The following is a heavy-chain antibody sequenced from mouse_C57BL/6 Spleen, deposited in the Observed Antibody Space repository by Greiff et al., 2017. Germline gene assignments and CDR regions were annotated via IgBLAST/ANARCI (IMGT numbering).Heavy chain of an antibody. Sequence: EVQLQQSGPVLVKPGASVKMSCKASGYTFTDYYMNWVKQSHGKSLEWIGVINPYNGGTSYNQKFKGKATLTVDKSSSTAYMELNSLTSEDSAVYYCARRDYGSSYYYAMDYWGQGTSVTVSS. D-gene: IGHD1-1*01. CDR2: INPYNGGT. J-gene: IGHJ4*01. CDR1: GYTFTDYY. V-gene: IGHV1-19*01. CDR3: ARRDYGSSYYYAMDY.